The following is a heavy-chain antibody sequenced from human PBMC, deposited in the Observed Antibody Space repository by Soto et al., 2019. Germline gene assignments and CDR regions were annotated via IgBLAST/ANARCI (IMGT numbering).Heavy chain of an antibody. J-gene: IGHJ3*02. D-gene: IGHD4-17*01. CDR1: GYAFAGYE. CDR3: ARFWHGDPRFDI. CDR2: INGDNGKK. Sequence: QVQLVQSGAEVKKPGASVKVSCKASGYAFAGYEMHWVRQAPGQGLEWMGWINGDNGKKESSPKLQGRVTLTRDTSATTAYMELSSLTSEDTAVYYCARFWHGDPRFDIWGQGTMVTISS. V-gene: IGHV1-3*01.